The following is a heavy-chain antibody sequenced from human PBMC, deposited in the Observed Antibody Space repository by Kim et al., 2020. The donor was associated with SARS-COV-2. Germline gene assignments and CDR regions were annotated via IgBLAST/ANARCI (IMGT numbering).Heavy chain of an antibody. CDR2: ISWNSGGI. J-gene: IGHJ4*02. CDR1: GFTFDDYA. D-gene: IGHD6-13*01. CDR3: AKGKRARIAAAGYYFDY. Sequence: GGSLRLSCAASGFTFDDYAMHWVRQAPGKGLVWASGISWNSGGIGYADTVKGRLTSSRDNAKNSLYLQMNSLRAEDTALYYCAKGKRARIAAAGYYFDYWGQGTMVTVSS. V-gene: IGHV3-9*01.